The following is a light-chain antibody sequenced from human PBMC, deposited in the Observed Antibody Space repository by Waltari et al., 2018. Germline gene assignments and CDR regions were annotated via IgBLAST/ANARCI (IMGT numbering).Light chain of an antibody. CDR2: GNN. CDR3: QSFDNMLSGGVV. CDR1: TSNIGAGHE. V-gene: IGLV1-40*01. Sequence: QRVTISCSGSTSNIGAGHEVHWYQHLPGTAPKLLIYGNNNRPSGVPDRFSGSKSGTSASLAITGLQADDEADYFCQSFDNMLSGGVVFGGGTKLAVL. J-gene: IGLJ2*01.